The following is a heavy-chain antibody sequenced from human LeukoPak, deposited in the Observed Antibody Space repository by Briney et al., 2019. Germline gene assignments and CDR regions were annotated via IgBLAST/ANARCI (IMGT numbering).Heavy chain of an antibody. D-gene: IGHD3-3*01. CDR3: ARGPGVDFWSSFPNGFDP. J-gene: IGHJ5*02. CDR1: GGSISSYY. Sequence: SETLSLTCTVSGGSISSYYWSWIRQPPGKGLEWIGCIYYSGSTNYNPSLKSRVTISVDTSKNQFSLKLSSVTAADTAVYYCARGPGVDFWSSFPNGFDPWGQGTLVTVSS. V-gene: IGHV4-59*01. CDR2: IYYSGST.